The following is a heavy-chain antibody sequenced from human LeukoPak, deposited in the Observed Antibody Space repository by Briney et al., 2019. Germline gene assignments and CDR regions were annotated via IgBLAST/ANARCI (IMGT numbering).Heavy chain of an antibody. CDR2: IIPIFGIA. CDR1: GGTFSSYA. Sequence: SVKVSCKASGGTFSSYAISWVRQAPGQGLEWMGRIIPIFGIANYAQKFQGRVTITADKSTSTAYMELSSLRSEDTAAYYCAHDGIAAAGTNGGYWGQGTLVTVSS. D-gene: IGHD6-13*01. J-gene: IGHJ4*02. V-gene: IGHV1-69*04. CDR3: AHDGIAAAGTNGGY.